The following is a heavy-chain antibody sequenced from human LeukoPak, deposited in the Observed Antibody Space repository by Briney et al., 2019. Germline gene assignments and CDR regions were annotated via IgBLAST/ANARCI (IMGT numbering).Heavy chain of an antibody. Sequence: SETLSLTCTVSGGSISSSSDYWGWIRQPPGKGLEYIGSFYYSGSTYYNPSLKSRVTISVDTSKSQLSLILTSVTAADTAVYYCTRVDHRFYGSGYDSWGQGKLVIVSS. V-gene: IGHV4-39*07. CDR2: FYYSGST. D-gene: IGHD3-10*01. CDR3: TRVDHRFYGSGYDS. J-gene: IGHJ5*01. CDR1: GGSISSSSDY.